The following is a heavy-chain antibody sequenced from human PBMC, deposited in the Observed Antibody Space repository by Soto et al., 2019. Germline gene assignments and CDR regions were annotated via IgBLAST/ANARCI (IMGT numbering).Heavy chain of an antibody. CDR3: ANTDLTPMIVVVSGTSDS. J-gene: IGHJ5*01. V-gene: IGHV3-23*01. Sequence: PGGSLRLSCAASGFTFSSYAMSWVRQAPGKGLEWVSAISGSGGSTYYADSAKGRFTISRDNSKNTLYLQMNSLRAEDTAVYYCANTDLTPMIVVVSGTSDSSGQGTPVPVYS. D-gene: IGHD3-22*01. CDR2: ISGSGGST. CDR1: GFTFSSYA.